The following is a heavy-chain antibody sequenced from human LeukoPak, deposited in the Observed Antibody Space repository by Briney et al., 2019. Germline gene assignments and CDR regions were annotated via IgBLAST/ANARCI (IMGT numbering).Heavy chain of an antibody. CDR1: GFAFSSYA. CDR2: ISGSGGST. V-gene: IGHV3-23*01. Sequence: GRSLRLSCAASGFAFSSYAMSCVRQAPGKGLGWVSAISGSGGSTYYAASVKGRFTISRDNSKNTLYLQMNSLRAEDTVVYYCANEETLYDYVWGSYLDYWGQGTLVTVSS. J-gene: IGHJ4*02. CDR3: ANEETLYDYVWGSYLDY. D-gene: IGHD3-16*01.